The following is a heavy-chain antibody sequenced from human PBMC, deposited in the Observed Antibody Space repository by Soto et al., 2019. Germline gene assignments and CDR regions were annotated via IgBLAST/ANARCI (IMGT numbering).Heavy chain of an antibody. D-gene: IGHD6-13*01. V-gene: IGHV3-30*03. CDR2: ISRDGSVK. Sequence: GGSLRLSCVASGFTFSTSGMHWVRQAPGKGLEWVAVISRDGSVKYYADSVKGRFTISRDNSKNTLYLQMNSLRAEDTAVYYCAYSSTPFDYWGQGTLVTVSS. CDR1: GFTFSTSG. J-gene: IGHJ4*02. CDR3: AYSSTPFDY.